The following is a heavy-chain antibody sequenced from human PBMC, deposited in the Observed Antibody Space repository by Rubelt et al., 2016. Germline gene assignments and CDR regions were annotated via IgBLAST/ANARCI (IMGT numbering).Heavy chain of an antibody. V-gene: IGHV4-39*07. CDR2: IYTSGST. D-gene: IGHD3-22*01. Sequence: QLQLQESGPGLVKPSETLSLTCTVSGGSISSSTYHWGWVRQPPGKGLEWIGSIYTSGSTNYNPSLKSRVTMSVDTSKNQFSLKLSSVTAADTAVYYCASFQGGYYSFDAFDIWGQGTMVTVSS. CDR1: GGSISSSTYH. J-gene: IGHJ3*02. CDR3: ASFQGGYYSFDAFDI.